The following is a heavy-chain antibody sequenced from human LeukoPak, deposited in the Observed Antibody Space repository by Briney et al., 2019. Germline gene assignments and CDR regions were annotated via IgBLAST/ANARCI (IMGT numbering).Heavy chain of an antibody. CDR2: INPNSGGT. CDR3: ARAGGVIVTFDY. Sequence: ASVKVSCKASGYTFTGYYMHWVRQAPGQGLGWMGWINPNSGGTNYAQKFQGRVTMTRDTSISTAYMELSRLRSDDTAVYYCARAGGVIVTFDYWGQGTLVTVSS. J-gene: IGHJ4*02. D-gene: IGHD3-16*02. CDR1: GYTFTGYY. V-gene: IGHV1-2*02.